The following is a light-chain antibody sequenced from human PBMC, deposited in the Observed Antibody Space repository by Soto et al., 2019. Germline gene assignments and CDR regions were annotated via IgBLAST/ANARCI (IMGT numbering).Light chain of an antibody. CDR3: QQSDTSPLT. V-gene: IGKV3D-20*01. Sequence: EIVLTQSPDTPSLSPGERATISCGASQSISSNYLAWYQQKPGLAPRLLMYAASSRATGIPDRFSGSGSGTDFTLTITRLEPEDFAVYYCQQSDTSPLTFGGGTKV. J-gene: IGKJ4*01. CDR1: QSISSNY. CDR2: AAS.